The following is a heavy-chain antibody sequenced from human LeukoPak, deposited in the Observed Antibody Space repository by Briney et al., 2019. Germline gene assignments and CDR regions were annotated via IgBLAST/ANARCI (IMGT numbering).Heavy chain of an antibody. D-gene: IGHD3-10*01. CDR2: INHSGST. Sequence: SETLSLTCAAYGGSFSGYYWSWIRQPPGKGLEWIGEINHSGSTNYNPSLKSRVTISVDTSKNQFSLKLSSVTAADTAVYYCARHKGLLWFGELFSQTRFDYWGQGTLVTVSS. V-gene: IGHV4-34*01. J-gene: IGHJ4*02. CDR3: ARHKGLLWFGELFSQTRFDY. CDR1: GGSFSGYY.